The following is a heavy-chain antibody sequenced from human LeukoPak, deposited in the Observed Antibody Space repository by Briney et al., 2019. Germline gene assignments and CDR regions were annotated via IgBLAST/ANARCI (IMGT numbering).Heavy chain of an antibody. V-gene: IGHV3-21*01. D-gene: IGHD3-9*01. CDR2: ISSSGAYI. Sequence: GGSLRLSCAASGFTFRSYSLNWVRQAPGKGLEWVSSISSSGAYIYYADPVKGRFTISRDNGKDSLYLQMNSLRDEDTAVYYCVRGTEYDILSGKNFGQFYFEYWGQGTLVTVSS. CDR3: VRGTEYDILSGKNFGQFYFEY. CDR1: GFTFRSYS. J-gene: IGHJ4*02.